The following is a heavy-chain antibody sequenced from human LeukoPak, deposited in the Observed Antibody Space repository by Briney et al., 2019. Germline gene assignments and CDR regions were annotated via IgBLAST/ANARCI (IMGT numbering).Heavy chain of an antibody. J-gene: IGHJ6*03. Sequence: GGSLRLSCAASGFTFSSYWMSWVRQAPGKGLEWVANIKQDGSEKYYVDSVKGRFTISRDNAKNSLYLQMNSLRAEDTAVYYCARETHDDILTGRYYYYYYMDVWGKGTTVTVSS. CDR1: GFTFSSYW. CDR2: IKQDGSEK. D-gene: IGHD3-9*01. CDR3: ARETHDDILTGRYYYYYYMDV. V-gene: IGHV3-7*01.